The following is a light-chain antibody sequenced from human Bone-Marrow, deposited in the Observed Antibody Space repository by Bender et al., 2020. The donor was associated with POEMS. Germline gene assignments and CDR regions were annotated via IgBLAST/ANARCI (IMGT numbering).Light chain of an antibody. CDR1: SSKFGSYP. J-gene: IGLJ3*02. V-gene: IGLV1-44*01. CDR3: ATWDDSLNGWV. Sequence: QSMLTQPPSASGTPGHRVTISCSGSSSKFGSYPVNWYQQLPGAAPKLVTFNNSQRPSGVPDRFSGSNSGTSASLAISGLLSDDEADFYCATWDDSLNGWVFGGGTKLTVL. CDR2: NNS.